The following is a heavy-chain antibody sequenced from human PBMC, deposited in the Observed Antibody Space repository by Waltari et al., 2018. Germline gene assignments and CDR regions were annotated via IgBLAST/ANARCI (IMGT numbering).Heavy chain of an antibody. CDR1: GFTFSSYA. CDR2: ISGSGGST. D-gene: IGHD2-2*01. J-gene: IGHJ6*03. CDR3: AKLTGSNPWGYYYYYMDV. Sequence: EVQLVESGGGLVQPGGSLRLSCAAFGFTFSSYAMSWVRQSPGKGLEWVSAISGSGGSTYYADSVKGRFTISRDNSKNTLYLQMNSLRAEDTAVYYCAKLTGSNPWGYYYYYMDVWGKGTTVTVSS. V-gene: IGHV3-23*04.